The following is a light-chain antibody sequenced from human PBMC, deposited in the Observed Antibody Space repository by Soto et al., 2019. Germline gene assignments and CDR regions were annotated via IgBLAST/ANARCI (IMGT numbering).Light chain of an antibody. Sequence: PGILTMNPGARAAVSCRGSQSVNSDFLVWYQQKPGQATRLLIYDASYRGTGIPARFSGSGSGTDFILTISILEPEDSADYYSQRCRSSITFGQGTRVEMK. CDR1: QSVNSDF. CDR3: QRCRSSIT. V-gene: IGKV3D-20*02. J-gene: IGKJ5*01. CDR2: DAS.